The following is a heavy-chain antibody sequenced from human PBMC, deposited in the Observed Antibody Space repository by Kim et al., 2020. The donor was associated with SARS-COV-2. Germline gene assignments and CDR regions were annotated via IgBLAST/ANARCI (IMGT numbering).Heavy chain of an antibody. Sequence: GGSLRLSCEASGFTFSRHWMHWVRQVSGRGPVWVSRMNSDGSNIEYADSVKGRFTISRDNAKNTLYLQMNSLRAEDTALYYCARADYYGLGVWGQGTTVT. J-gene: IGHJ6*02. V-gene: IGHV3-74*01. CDR1: GFTFSRHW. CDR2: MNSDGSNI. CDR3: ARADYYGLGV.